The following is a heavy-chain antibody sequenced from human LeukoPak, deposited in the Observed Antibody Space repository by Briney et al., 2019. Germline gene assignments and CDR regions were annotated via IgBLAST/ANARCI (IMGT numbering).Heavy chain of an antibody. D-gene: IGHD3-9*01. J-gene: IGHJ6*02. V-gene: IGHV3-48*03. CDR3: ARAPDSYDILTGYRGYGMDV. CDR2: TSSSGSTI. Sequence: GGSLRLSCAASGFTFSSYEMNWVRQAPGKGLEWVSYTSSSGSTIYYADSVKGRFTISRDNAKNSLYLQMNSLRAEDTAVYYCARAPDSYDILTGYRGYGMDVWGQGTTVTVSS. CDR1: GFTFSSYE.